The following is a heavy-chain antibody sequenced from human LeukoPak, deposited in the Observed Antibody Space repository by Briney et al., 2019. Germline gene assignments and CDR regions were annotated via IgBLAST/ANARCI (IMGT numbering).Heavy chain of an antibody. CDR2: IYYSGST. CDR3: ARQYCSSTNCYYFDY. CDR1: GGSISSYF. D-gene: IGHD2-2*01. V-gene: IGHV4-59*01. J-gene: IGHJ4*02. Sequence: SETLSLTCTVSGGSISSYFWSWIRQPPGKGLEWIGYIYYSGSTNYNPSLKSRVTISVDTSKNQFSLTLSSVTAADTAVYYCARQYCSSTNCYYFDYWSQGTLVTVSS.